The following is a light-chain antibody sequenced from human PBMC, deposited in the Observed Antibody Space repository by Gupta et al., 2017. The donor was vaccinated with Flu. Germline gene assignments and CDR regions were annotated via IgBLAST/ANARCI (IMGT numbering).Light chain of an antibody. J-gene: IGKJ2*01. CDR2: AAS. V-gene: IGKV1-39*01. CDR1: QTISNY. CDR3: QQSYNTPRT. Sequence: DIQMTQSPSSLSASVGDRVTITCRASQTISNYLNWYQQKPGRAPNLLIYAASILQSGVPSRFSGSGSGTVFTLTISSLQPEDFATYYCQQSYNTPRTFGQGTKLEIK.